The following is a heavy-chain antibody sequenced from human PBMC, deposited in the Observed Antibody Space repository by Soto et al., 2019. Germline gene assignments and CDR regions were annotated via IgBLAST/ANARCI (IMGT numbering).Heavy chain of an antibody. V-gene: IGHV3-23*01. Sequence: EVQLLESGGGLVQPGGSLRLSCAASGFSFIKYAMSWVRQAPGKGLEWVSGLSGSGGSTSSADSVKGRFAISRDNSRNTPYLQMNSLRDGDTAIYYCARGFSAGKGSPPDYWGQGPLVTVSS. CDR1: GFSFIKYA. CDR3: ARGFSAGKGSPPDY. J-gene: IGHJ4*02. D-gene: IGHD3-10*01. CDR2: LSGSGGST.